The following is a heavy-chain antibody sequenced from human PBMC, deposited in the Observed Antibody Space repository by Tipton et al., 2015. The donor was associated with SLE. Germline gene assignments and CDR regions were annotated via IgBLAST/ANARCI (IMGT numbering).Heavy chain of an antibody. V-gene: IGHV4-61*02. CDR2: VKTSGSN. CDR3: ARDGAYCSSSSCYNWLDP. Sequence: TLSLTCTVSGASISSGSYYWSWIRQPAGKGLEWIGRVKTSGSNSYNPPLKSRVTHSVDTSKNQFSLALSSVNAADTAVYYCARDGAYCSSSSCYNWLDPWGHGALVTVSS. CDR1: GASISSGSYY. J-gene: IGHJ5*02. D-gene: IGHD2-2*01.